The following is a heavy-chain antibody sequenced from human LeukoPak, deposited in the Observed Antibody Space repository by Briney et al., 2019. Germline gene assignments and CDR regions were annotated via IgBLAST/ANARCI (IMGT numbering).Heavy chain of an antibody. CDR1: GATFNSYA. J-gene: IGHJ4*01. V-gene: IGHV1-69*13. Sequence: SVKVSCKASGATFNSYALSWVRQAPGQGLEWLGGIIPIFGAAKYDEKFQGRVTITAHESTSTAYMELSSLRSEDTAVYYCASSPTMIAVVAYVAYWGHGYHVTVSS. D-gene: IGHD3-22*01. CDR3: ASSPTMIAVVAYVAY. CDR2: IIPIFGAA.